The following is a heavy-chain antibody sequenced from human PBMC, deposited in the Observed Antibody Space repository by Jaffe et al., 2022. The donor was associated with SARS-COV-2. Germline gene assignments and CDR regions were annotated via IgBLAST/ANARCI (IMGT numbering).Heavy chain of an antibody. CDR1: GFTFSGSA. Sequence: EVQLVESGGGLVQPGGSLKLSCAASGFTFSGSAMHWVRQASGKGLEWVGRIRSKANSYATAYAASVKGRFTISRDDSKNTAYLQMNSLKTEDTAVYYCTRHHDLQGVVAATDADYYGMDVWGQGTTVTVSS. V-gene: IGHV3-73*01. CDR2: IRSKANSYAT. J-gene: IGHJ6*02. D-gene: IGHD2-15*01. CDR3: TRHHDLQGVVAATDADYYGMDV.